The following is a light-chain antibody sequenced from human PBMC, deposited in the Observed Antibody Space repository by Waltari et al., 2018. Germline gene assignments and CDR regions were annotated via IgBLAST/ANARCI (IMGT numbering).Light chain of an antibody. CDR2: GAS. Sequence: SFRARQGVSRYLAWYQQKPGQAPRLLIYGASSRATGIPDRFSGSGSGTDFSLTISRLEPEDFAVYYCQNHERLPAMFGQGTKVEIK. CDR1: QGVSRY. V-gene: IGKV3-20*01. CDR3: QNHERLPAM. J-gene: IGKJ1*01.